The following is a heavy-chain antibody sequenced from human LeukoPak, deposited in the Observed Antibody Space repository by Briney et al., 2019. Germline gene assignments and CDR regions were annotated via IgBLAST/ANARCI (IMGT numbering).Heavy chain of an antibody. CDR3: ARLGGYSSSWNPYDY. J-gene: IGHJ4*02. CDR1: GGSISSYY. D-gene: IGHD6-13*01. Sequence: SETLSLTCSVSGGSISSYYWSWIRQPPGKGLEWIGYIYYSGSTNYNPSLKSRVTISVDTSKNQFSLKLSSVTAADTAVYYCARLGGYSSSWNPYDYWGQGTLVTVSS. V-gene: IGHV4-59*08. CDR2: IYYSGST.